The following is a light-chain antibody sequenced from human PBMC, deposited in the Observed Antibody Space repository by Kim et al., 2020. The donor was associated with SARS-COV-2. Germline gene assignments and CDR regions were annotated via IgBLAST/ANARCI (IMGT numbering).Light chain of an antibody. V-gene: IGKV1-9*01. CDR2: AAS. CDR3: QQLNSYPRLT. Sequence: DIQLTQSPSFLSASVGDRVTFTCRASQGISSYLAWYQQKPGKAPKLLIYAASTLQSGVPPRFSGSGSGTEFTLTISSLQPEDFATYYCQQLNSYPRLTFGGGTKVDIK. CDR1: QGISSY. J-gene: IGKJ4*01.